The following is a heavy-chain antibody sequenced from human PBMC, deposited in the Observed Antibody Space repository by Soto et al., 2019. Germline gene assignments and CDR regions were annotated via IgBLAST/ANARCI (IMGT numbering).Heavy chain of an antibody. D-gene: IGHD3-22*01. V-gene: IGHV4-61*08. CDR1: GGSVSSGAYY. J-gene: IGHJ3*02. Sequence: SETLSLTCTVSGGSVSSGAYYWSWIRQPPGKGLEWIGYIYYSGSTNYNPSLKSRVTISVDTSKKQFSLRLSSVTAADTAVYHFARTYDGSGPNSGGYGFDIWGQGTMVTVSS. CDR2: IYYSGST. CDR3: ARTYDGSGPNSGGYGFDI.